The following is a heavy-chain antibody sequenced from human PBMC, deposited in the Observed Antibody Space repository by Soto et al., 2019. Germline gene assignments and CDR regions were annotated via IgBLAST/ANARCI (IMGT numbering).Heavy chain of an antibody. Sequence: EVQLLESGGGLVQAGGSLRLSCAASGFTLSSYAMSWVRQAPGKGLEWVSAISGSGGSTYYADSVKGRFTISRDNSKNTLYLQMNSLRAEDTAVYYCAKDSIVVVVAATPDYWGQGTLVTVTS. CDR1: GFTLSSYA. J-gene: IGHJ4*02. CDR2: ISGSGGST. CDR3: AKDSIVVVVAATPDY. D-gene: IGHD2-15*01. V-gene: IGHV3-23*01.